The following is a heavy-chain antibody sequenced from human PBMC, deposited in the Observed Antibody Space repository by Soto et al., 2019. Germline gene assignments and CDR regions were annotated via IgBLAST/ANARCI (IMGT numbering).Heavy chain of an antibody. CDR1: GFTFTSYW. CDR3: AAGWGDAFDI. V-gene: IGHV3-74*01. J-gene: IGHJ3*02. CDR2: INSNGGTT. Sequence: EVQLVESGGGLVQPGGSLRLSCVASGFTFTSYWMHWVRQAPGKGLVWVSRINSNGGTTDYADSVKGRFTISRDNAKNTLYLQMNSLRAEDTAVYYCAAGWGDAFDIWGQGTMVIVSS. D-gene: IGHD1-26*01.